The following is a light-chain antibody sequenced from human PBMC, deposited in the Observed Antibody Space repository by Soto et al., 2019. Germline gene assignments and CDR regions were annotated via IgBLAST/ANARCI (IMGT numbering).Light chain of an antibody. CDR2: EVT. CDR3: VSHISVAYRSIYV. J-gene: IGLJ1*01. V-gene: IGLV2-14*01. Sequence: QSALTQPASVSGSPGQSITISCTGTSSDIGVYDYVSWYQQHPGKAPKLIIYEVTNRPSGLCNRFSGSKSDNTASLTISGLQAEDEADYYCVSHISVAYRSIYVFGTGTKLTVL. CDR1: SSDIGVYDY.